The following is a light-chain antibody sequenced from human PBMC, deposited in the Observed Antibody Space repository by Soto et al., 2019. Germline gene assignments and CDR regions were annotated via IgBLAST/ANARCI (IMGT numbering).Light chain of an antibody. J-gene: IGLJ2*01. V-gene: IGLV2-11*01. CDR3: CSYAGSYWV. Sequence: QSALTQPLSVSGSPGQSVTISCTGTSSDVGGYNYVSWYQQHPGKAPKLMIYDVSKRPSGVPDRFSGSKSGNTASLTISGLQAEDEADYYCCSYAGSYWVFGGGTKVTVL. CDR1: SSDVGGYNY. CDR2: DVS.